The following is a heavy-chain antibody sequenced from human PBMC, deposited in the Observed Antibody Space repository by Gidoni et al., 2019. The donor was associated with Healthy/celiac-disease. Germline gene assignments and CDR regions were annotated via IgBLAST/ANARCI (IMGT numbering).Heavy chain of an antibody. CDR3: ARFGYSSSWPYPYYYYYMDV. V-gene: IGHV4-34*01. Sequence: QVQLQQWGAGLLKPSETLSLTCAVYGGSFSGYYWSWIRQPLGKGLEWIGEINHSGSTNYNPSLKSRVTISVDTSKNQFSLKLSSVTAADTAVYYCARFGYSSSWPYPYYYYYMDVWGKGTTVTVSS. CDR2: INHSGST. D-gene: IGHD6-13*01. CDR1: GGSFSGYY. J-gene: IGHJ6*03.